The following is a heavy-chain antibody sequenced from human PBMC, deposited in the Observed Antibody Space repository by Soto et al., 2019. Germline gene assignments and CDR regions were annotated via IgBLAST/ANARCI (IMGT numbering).Heavy chain of an antibody. CDR3: AKSPNYYYYYGLDV. J-gene: IGHJ6*02. Sequence: GGSLRLSCAASGFTFSSYAMSWVRQAPGKGLEWVSAISGSGGSTYYADSVKGRFTISRDNSKNTLYQQMNSLRAEDTAVYYCAKSPNYYYYYGLDVWGQGTTVTVSS. CDR1: GFTFSSYA. V-gene: IGHV3-23*01. CDR2: ISGSGGST.